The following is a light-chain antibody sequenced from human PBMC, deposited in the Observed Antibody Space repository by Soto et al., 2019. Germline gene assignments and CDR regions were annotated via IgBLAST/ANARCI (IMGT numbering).Light chain of an antibody. CDR2: EVN. V-gene: IGLV2-8*01. Sequence: QSALTQPPSASGSPGQSVTISCTGTNSDVGGYNYVSWYQQHPGKAPKLMIYEVNKRPSGVPDRFSGSKSGNTASLTVSGLQAQDEADYYCISYAGSNNLVFGGGTKLTVL. CDR3: ISYAGSNNLV. J-gene: IGLJ3*02. CDR1: NSDVGGYNY.